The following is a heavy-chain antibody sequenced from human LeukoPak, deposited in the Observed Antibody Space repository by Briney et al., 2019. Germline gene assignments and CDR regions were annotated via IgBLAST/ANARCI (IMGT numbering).Heavy chain of an antibody. CDR3: ARDKWELRYAFDI. CDR1: GGSISSYY. V-gene: IGHV4-4*07. Sequence: SETLSLTCTVSGGSISSYYWSWIRQPAGKGLEWIGRIYTTGSTNYNPSLNSRVTISVDKSKTQFSLKLSSVTAADTAVYYCARDKWELRYAFDIWGQGTMVTVSS. J-gene: IGHJ3*02. CDR2: IYTTGST. D-gene: IGHD1-26*01.